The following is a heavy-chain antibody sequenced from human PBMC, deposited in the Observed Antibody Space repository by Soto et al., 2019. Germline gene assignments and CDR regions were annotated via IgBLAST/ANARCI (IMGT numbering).Heavy chain of an antibody. V-gene: IGHV3-23*01. Sequence: QSGGSLRLSCAASGFTFSSYVMSWVRQAPGKGLEWVSGIVTTGDNTYYTDSVRGRFIMSRDNSENTLYLQMSSLRDEDTAVYYCAKGGSSWNYYYFTMDVWGQGTTVTVSS. D-gene: IGHD6-13*01. CDR1: GFTFSSYV. CDR2: IVTTGDNT. CDR3: AKGGSSWNYYYFTMDV. J-gene: IGHJ6*02.